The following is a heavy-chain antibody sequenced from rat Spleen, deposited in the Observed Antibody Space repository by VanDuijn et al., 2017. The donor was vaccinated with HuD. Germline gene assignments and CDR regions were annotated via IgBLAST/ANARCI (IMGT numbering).Heavy chain of an antibody. D-gene: IGHD3-4*01. Sequence: EVQLVESGGGLVQPGRSMKLSCAASGLSFSNYDMAWVRQAPTKGLEWVASISYGGSGTYYRDSVKGRFTLSRDDAKSILYLQMNSLRSEDTATYYCTREETLYWYFDFWGPGTMVTVSS. CDR1: GLSFSNYD. V-gene: IGHV5-20*01. CDR2: ISYGGSGT. CDR3: TREETLYWYFDF. J-gene: IGHJ1*01.